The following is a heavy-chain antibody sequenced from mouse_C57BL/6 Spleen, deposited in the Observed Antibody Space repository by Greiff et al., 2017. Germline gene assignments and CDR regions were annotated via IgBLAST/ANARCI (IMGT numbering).Heavy chain of an antibody. CDR2: IDPEDGDT. CDR3: TPYDYLLSWFAY. D-gene: IGHD2-4*01. J-gene: IGHJ3*01. CDR1: GFNIKDYY. V-gene: IGHV14-1*01. Sequence: VQLQQSGAELVRPGASVKLSCTASGFNIKDYYMHWVKQRPEQGLEWIGRIDPEDGDTEYAPKFQGKATMTADTSSTTAYLQLSSLTSEDTAVYYCTPYDYLLSWFAYWGQGTLVTVSA.